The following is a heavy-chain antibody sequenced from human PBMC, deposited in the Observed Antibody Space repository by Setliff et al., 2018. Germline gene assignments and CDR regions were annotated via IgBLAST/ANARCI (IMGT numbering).Heavy chain of an antibody. CDR3: ARSPPNGYNLGPGCFDI. Sequence: GESLKISCKGSGYSFTSYWIGWVRQMPGKGLEWMGIIYPGDSDTRYSPSFQGQVAISADKSISTAYLQWSSLKASDTAMYYCARSPPNGYNLGPGCFDIWGQGTMVTVSS. CDR1: GYSFTSYW. J-gene: IGHJ3*02. CDR2: IYPGDSDT. D-gene: IGHD5-12*01. V-gene: IGHV5-51*01.